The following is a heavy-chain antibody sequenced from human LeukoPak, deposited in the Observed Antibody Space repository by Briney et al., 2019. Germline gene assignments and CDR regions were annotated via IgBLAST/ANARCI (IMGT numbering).Heavy chain of an antibody. CDR2: ISSSSSTI. J-gene: IGHJ4*02. V-gene: IGHV3-48*01. D-gene: IGHD2-15*01. CDR1: GFTFSSYS. CDR3: ANLGGLYCSGGSCYSTRKNY. Sequence: PGGSLRLSCAASGFTFSSYSMNWVRQAPGKGLEWVSYISSSSSTIYYADSVKGRFTISRDNAKNSLYLQMSSLRAEDTAVYYCANLGGLYCSGGSCYSTRKNYWGQGTLVTVSS.